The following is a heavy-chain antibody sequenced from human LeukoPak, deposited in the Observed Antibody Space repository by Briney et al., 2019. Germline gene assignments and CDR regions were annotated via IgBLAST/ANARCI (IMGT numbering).Heavy chain of an antibody. Sequence: SEPLSLICTVSGRSISSYYWSWIRQPPGKGLEWIGYIYYSGSTDYNPSLKSRVTISVDTSKNQFSLKLSSVTAADTAVYYCARTNRLRSYYYFGMDGWGKGTTVTVS. CDR2: IYYSGST. CDR3: ARTNRLRSYYYFGMDG. D-gene: IGHD5-12*01. CDR1: GRSISSYY. V-gene: IGHV4-59*01. J-gene: IGHJ6*04.